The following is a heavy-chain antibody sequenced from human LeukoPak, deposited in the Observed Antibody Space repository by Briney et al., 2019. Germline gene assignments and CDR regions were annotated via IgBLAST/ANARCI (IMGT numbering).Heavy chain of an antibody. CDR3: ARLRRLDWYFDL. CDR1: GYTFTTYP. D-gene: IGHD5-12*01. CDR2: INAGSGDT. J-gene: IGHJ2*01. Sequence: ASVKVSCKTSGYTFTTYPIHWVRQAPGQRLEWMGWINAGSGDTKYSQNFQGRVTINRDTSASTAYMELSSLTSEDTAVYYCARLRRLDWYFDLWGRGTLVTVSS. V-gene: IGHV1-3*01.